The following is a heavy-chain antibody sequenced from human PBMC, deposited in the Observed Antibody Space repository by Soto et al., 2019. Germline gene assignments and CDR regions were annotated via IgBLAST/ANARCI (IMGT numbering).Heavy chain of an antibody. Sequence: ASVKVSCKASGYTFTSYAMHWVRQAPGQRLEWMGWINAGNGNTKYSQKFQGRVTITRDTSASTAYMELSSLRSEDTAVYYYARDRGFVVVVPAGGMDVWGQGTTVTVSS. V-gene: IGHV1-3*01. CDR2: INAGNGNT. D-gene: IGHD2-2*01. CDR3: ARDRGFVVVVPAGGMDV. J-gene: IGHJ6*02. CDR1: GYTFTSYA.